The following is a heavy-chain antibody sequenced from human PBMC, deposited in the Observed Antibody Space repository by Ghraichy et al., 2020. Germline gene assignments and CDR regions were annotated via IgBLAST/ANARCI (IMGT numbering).Heavy chain of an antibody. D-gene: IGHD1-26*01. CDR2: IYYSGST. V-gene: IGHV4-59*01. CDR1: GGSISNYY. CDR3: ARAGWDAAYYYYYMDV. J-gene: IGHJ6*03. Sequence: SETLSLTCTVSGGSISNYYWSWIRQPPGKGLEWIGYIYYSGSTNYNPSLQSRVTISLDTSKNQFSLKLSSVTAADTAVSYCARAGWDAAYYYYYMDVWGQGTSVTVSS.